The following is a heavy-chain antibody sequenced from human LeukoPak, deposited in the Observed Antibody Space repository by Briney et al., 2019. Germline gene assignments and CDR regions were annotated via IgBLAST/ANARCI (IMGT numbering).Heavy chain of an antibody. D-gene: IGHD3-22*01. CDR1: GYTFTDYF. CDR3: AREYYYDSSGYSVVYYYYGMDV. Sequence: ASVKVSCKTSGYTFTDYFVHWVRQAPGQGLEWMGWINPNSGGTEYAQKFLGRVTMTRDTSISTAYMELSRLRSDDTAVYFCAREYYYDSSGYSVVYYYYGMDVWGQGTTVTVSS. J-gene: IGHJ6*02. V-gene: IGHV1-2*02. CDR2: INPNSGGT.